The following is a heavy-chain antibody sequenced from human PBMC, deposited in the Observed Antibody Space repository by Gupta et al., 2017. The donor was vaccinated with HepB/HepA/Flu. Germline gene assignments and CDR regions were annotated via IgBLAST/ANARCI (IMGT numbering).Heavy chain of an antibody. CDR3: ARRGRYCSGDNCYFGV. D-gene: IGHD2-15*01. J-gene: IGHJ6*02. CDR1: GGSISSSSYY. CDR2: RYYSGSA. V-gene: IGHV4-39*01. Sequence: QLQLQESGPGLVKPSETLSLTCTVSGGSISSSSYYWCWIRQPPGKGLEWIGNRYYSGSAYYHPSLKGRVIVSVDTSKNQFSLKLSSVTAADTAVYYCARRGRYCSGDNCYFGVWGQGTTVTVSS.